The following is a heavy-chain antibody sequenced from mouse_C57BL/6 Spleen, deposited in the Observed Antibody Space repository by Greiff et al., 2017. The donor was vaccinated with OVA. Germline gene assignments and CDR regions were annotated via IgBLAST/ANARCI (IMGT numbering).Heavy chain of an antibody. Sequence: EVKLMESGGGLVKPGGSLKLSCAASGFTFSDYGMHWVRQAPEKGLEWVAYISSGSSTIYYADTVKGRFTISRDNAKNTLFLQMTRLRSEDTAMYYCARLGYYDYDSFDYWGQGTTLTVSS. D-gene: IGHD2-4*01. CDR2: ISSGSSTI. CDR3: ARLGYYDYDSFDY. CDR1: GFTFSDYG. J-gene: IGHJ2*01. V-gene: IGHV5-17*01.